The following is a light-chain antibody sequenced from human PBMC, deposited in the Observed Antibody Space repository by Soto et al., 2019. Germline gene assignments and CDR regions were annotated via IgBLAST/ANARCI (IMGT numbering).Light chain of an antibody. CDR2: DVS. CDR3: SSYTTSSTLVV. CDR1: SSDVGDYNY. V-gene: IGLV2-14*01. J-gene: IGLJ2*01. Sequence: QSVLTQPASVSGSPGQSITLSCTGTSSDVGDYNYVSSYQQHPGKAPKLMICDVSNRASVVSNHFSGSKSGNTASLTISGLQADDDADYYCSSYTTSSTLVVFGGGTKLTVL.